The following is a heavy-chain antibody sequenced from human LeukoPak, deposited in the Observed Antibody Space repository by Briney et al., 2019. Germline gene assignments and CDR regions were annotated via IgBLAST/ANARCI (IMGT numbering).Heavy chain of an antibody. J-gene: IGHJ4*02. Sequence: SETLSLTCTVSGGSISSYYWSWIRQPAGKGLEWIGRIYTSGSTNYNPSLKSRVIMSVDTSKNQFSLKLSSVTAADTAVYYCARHVRFGVVIHYFDYWGQGTLVTVSS. CDR1: GGSISSYY. V-gene: IGHV4-4*07. D-gene: IGHD3-3*01. CDR2: IYTSGST. CDR3: ARHVRFGVVIHYFDY.